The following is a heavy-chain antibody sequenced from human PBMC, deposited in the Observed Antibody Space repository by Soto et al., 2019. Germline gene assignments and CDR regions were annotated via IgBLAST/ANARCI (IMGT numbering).Heavy chain of an antibody. CDR2: ISSSSSYI. CDR3: SRDGSGCSSWGIWFDP. CDR1: GFTFSSYS. D-gene: IGHD6-13*01. J-gene: IGHJ5*02. Sequence: GGSLRLSCAASGFTFSSYSMNWVRQAPGKGLEWVSSISSSSSYIYYADSVKGRFTISRDNAKNSLYLQMISLRAEDTAVYYCSRDGSGCSSWGIWFDPWGQGTLVTVSS. V-gene: IGHV3-21*01.